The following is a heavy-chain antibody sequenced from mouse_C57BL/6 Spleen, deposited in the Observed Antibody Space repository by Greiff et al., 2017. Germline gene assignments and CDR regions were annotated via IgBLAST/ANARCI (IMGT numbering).Heavy chain of an antibody. V-gene: IGHV1-50*01. D-gene: IGHD1-2*01. CDR1: GYTFTSYW. CDR2: IEPSESYT. Sequence: QVQLQQPGAELVKPGASVKLSCKASGYTFTSYWLQWVKQRPGQGLEWIGEIEPSESYTNYNQKFKGKATLTVDTSSSTAYMQLSSLTSEDSAVYYCARGGDYYGDWGQGTTLTVSS. CDR3: ARGGDYYGD. J-gene: IGHJ2*01.